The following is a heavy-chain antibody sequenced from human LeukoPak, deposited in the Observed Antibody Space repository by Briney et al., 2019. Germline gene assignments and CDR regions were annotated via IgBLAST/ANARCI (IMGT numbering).Heavy chain of an antibody. D-gene: IGHD2-15*01. CDR3: AKEVGHCSGGACAEHFDY. J-gene: IGHJ4*02. CDR1: GFIFSTFG. CDR2: IWYDGSYK. Sequence: GGSLRLSCAASGFIFSTFGMHWFLQPPRKGLEWVASIWYDGSYKFYVDSVKDRFTISRDNSRNTVSLQMSSLRAEDTAVYYCAKEVGHCSGGACAEHFDYWGQGTVVTVSS. V-gene: IGHV3-30*02.